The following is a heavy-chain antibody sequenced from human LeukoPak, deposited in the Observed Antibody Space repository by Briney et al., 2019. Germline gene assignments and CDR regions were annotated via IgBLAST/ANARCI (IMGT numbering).Heavy chain of an antibody. V-gene: IGHV3-30*18. CDR1: GFTFSSYG. D-gene: IGHD3-22*01. CDR3: AKDGFYYDSSGYYYPDY. Sequence: PGRSLSLSCAASGFTFSSYGMHWVRQAPGKGLEWVAVISYDGSNKYYADSVKGRFTISRDNSKNTLYLQMNSLRAEDTAVYYCAKDGFYYDSSGYYYPDYWGQGTLVTVSS. CDR2: ISYDGSNK. J-gene: IGHJ4*02.